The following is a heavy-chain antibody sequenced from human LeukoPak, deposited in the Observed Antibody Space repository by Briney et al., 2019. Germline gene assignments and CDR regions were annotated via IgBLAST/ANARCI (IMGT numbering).Heavy chain of an antibody. Sequence: SETLSLTCTVSGGSISSYWSWVRQPAGKGLEWIGRIYGSGSTNYNPSLKSRLTISIDTSKNQFSLKLRSVTAADTAVYYCAREDAEQMDNSFDIWGQGTMVTVSS. J-gene: IGHJ3*02. D-gene: IGHD5-24*01. CDR2: IYGSGST. CDR3: AREDAEQMDNSFDI. V-gene: IGHV4-4*07. CDR1: GGSISSY.